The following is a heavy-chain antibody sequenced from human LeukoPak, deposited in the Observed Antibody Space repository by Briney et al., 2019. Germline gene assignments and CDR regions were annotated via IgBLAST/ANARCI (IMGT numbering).Heavy chain of an antibody. CDR3: ARGYNWNYNWFDY. CDR2: VHSSGST. J-gene: IGHJ4*02. D-gene: IGHD1-7*01. V-gene: IGHV4-59*01. Sequence: SETLSLTCTVSGGSISSFFWSWIRQPPGKGLEWIGYVHSSGSTKYNPSLKSRLIISVDMSKNQFSLKLRSVSVADTAVYYCARGYNWNYNWFDYWGQGTLVTVSS. CDR1: GGSISSFF.